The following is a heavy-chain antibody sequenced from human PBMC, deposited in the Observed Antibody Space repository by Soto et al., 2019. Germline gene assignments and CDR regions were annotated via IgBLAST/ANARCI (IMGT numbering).Heavy chain of an antibody. CDR2: ISSNFGST. CDR3: ARCGCTYYYDY. CDR1: GFTFSSYA. J-gene: IGHJ4*02. D-gene: IGHD2-8*01. Sequence: PGGSLRLSCAASGFTFSSYAMHWVRQAPVNGLEYVSAISSNFGSTYYANSVKGRFTISRYNSKNTLYLQMFSLRAEYMAVYYCARCGCTYYYDYWGQGTLVTVSS. V-gene: IGHV3-64*01.